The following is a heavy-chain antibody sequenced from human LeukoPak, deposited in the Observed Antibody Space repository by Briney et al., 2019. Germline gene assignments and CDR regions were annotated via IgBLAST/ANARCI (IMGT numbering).Heavy chain of an antibody. D-gene: IGHD2-2*01. CDR1: GYTVTSYD. J-gene: IGHJ5*02. Sequence: GASVKVSCKASGYTVTSYDINWVRQATGQGLEWMGWMNPNSGNTGYAQKFQGRVTMTRNTSISTAYMELSSLRSEDTAVYYCARGAFTYCSSTSCKNWFDPWGQGTLVTVSS. CDR2: MNPNSGNT. V-gene: IGHV1-8*01. CDR3: ARGAFTYCSSTSCKNWFDP.